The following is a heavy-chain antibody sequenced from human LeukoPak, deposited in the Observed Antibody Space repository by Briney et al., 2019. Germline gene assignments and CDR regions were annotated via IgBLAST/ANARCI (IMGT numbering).Heavy chain of an antibody. CDR1: GGSFSGYY. V-gene: IGHV4-34*01. Sequence: PSETLSLTCAVYGGSFSGYYWSWIRQPPGKGLEWIGEINHSGSTNYNPSLKSRVTISVDTSKNQFSLKLSSVTAADTAVYYCARGSRCTNGVCYGTFDYWGQGTLVTVSS. CDR2: INHSGST. D-gene: IGHD2-8*01. J-gene: IGHJ4*02. CDR3: ARGSRCTNGVCYGTFDY.